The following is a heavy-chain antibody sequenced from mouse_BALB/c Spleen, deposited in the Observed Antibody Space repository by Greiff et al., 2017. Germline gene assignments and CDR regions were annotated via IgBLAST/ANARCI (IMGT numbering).Heavy chain of an antibody. CDR2: ISDGGSYT. V-gene: IGHV5-4*02. Sequence: EVNLVESGGGLVKPGGSLKLSCAASGFTFSDYYMYWVRQTPEKRLEWVATISDGGSYTYYPDSVKGRFTISRDNAKNNLYLQMSSLKSEDTAMYYCARAYGNYLYYFDYWGQGTTLTVSS. D-gene: IGHD2-10*02. CDR1: GFTFSDYY. J-gene: IGHJ2*01. CDR3: ARAYGNYLYYFDY.